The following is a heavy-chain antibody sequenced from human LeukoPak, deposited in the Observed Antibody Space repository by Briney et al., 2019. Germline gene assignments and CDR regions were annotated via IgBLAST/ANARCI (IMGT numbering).Heavy chain of an antibody. Sequence: SETLSLTCTVSGGSISSYYWSWIRQPAGKGLEWIGRIYTSGSTNYNPSLKSRVTMSVDTSKNQFSLKLSSVTAADTAVYYCASSPSFSGIRLGYFQHWGQGTLVTVSS. CDR2: IYTSGST. CDR1: GGSISSYY. J-gene: IGHJ1*01. D-gene: IGHD5-18*01. CDR3: ASSPSFSGIRLGYFQH. V-gene: IGHV4-4*07.